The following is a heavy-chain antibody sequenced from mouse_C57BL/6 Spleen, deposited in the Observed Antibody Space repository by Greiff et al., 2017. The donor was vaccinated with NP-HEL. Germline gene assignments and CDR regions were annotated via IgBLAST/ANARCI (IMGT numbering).Heavy chain of an antibody. CDR3: ARNDYGSSPAWFAY. D-gene: IGHD1-1*01. J-gene: IGHJ3*01. V-gene: IGHV5-17*01. Sequence: DVHLVESGGGLVKPGGSLKLSCAASGFTFSDYGMHWVRQAPEKGLEWVAYISSGSSTIYDADTVKGRFTISRDNAKNTLFLQMTSLSSEDTAMYYCARNDYGSSPAWFAYWGQGTLVTVSA. CDR2: ISSGSSTI. CDR1: GFTFSDYG.